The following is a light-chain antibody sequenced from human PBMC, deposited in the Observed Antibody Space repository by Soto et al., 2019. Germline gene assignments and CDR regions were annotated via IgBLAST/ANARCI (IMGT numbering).Light chain of an antibody. CDR2: IND. CDR1: SSNIGDNP. CDR3: AAWDDSLNAL. V-gene: IGLV1-44*01. J-gene: IGLJ1*01. Sequence: QSVLTQPPSASGTPGQRITISCSGSSSNIGDNPVNWYQQLPGAAPKLLIYINDQRPSGVPDRFSGSKSGTSASLAISGLQPEDEADYYCAAWDDSLNALFXTGTKVTVL.